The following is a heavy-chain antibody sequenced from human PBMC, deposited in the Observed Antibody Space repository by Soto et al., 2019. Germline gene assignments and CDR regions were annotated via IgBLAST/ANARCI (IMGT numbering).Heavy chain of an antibody. CDR2: INHSGST. D-gene: IGHD3-22*01. Sequence: PSETLSLTCTVSGGSISSGGYYWSWIRQPPGKGLEWIGEINHSGSTNYNPSLKSRVTISVDTSKNQFSLKLSSVTAADTAVYYCARRGKMTLMIAFDYWGQGTLVTVSS. V-gene: IGHV4-39*07. CDR3: ARRGKMTLMIAFDY. CDR1: GGSISSGGYY. J-gene: IGHJ4*02.